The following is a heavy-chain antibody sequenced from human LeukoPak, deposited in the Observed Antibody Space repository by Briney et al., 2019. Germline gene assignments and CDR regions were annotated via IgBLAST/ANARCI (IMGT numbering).Heavy chain of an antibody. D-gene: IGHD4-17*01. CDR1: GFTFSSYC. J-gene: IGHJ3*02. CDR3: ASSRDYGDSQGAFDI. V-gene: IGHV3-21*04. CDR2: ISSSSSYI. Sequence: PGGSLRLSCAASGFTFSSYCMNWVRQAPGKGLEWVSFISSSSSYIYYADSVKGRFTISRDNSKNTLYLQMNSLRAEDTAVYYCASSRDYGDSQGAFDIWGQGTMVTVSS.